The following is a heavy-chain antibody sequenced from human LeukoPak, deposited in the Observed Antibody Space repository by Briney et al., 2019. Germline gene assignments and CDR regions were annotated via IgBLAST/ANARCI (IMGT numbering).Heavy chain of an antibody. D-gene: IGHD3-10*01. V-gene: IGHV3-23*01. CDR2: ISGSGGST. CDR1: GFTFSSYA. CDR3: AKARGPLLGVNWFDP. J-gene: IGHJ5*02. Sequence: PGGSLRLSCAASGFTFSSYAMSWVRQAPGKGLEWVSAISGSGGSTYYADSVKGRFTISRDNSKNTLYLQMNSLRAEDTAVYYCAKARGPLLGVNWFDPWGQGTLVTVSS.